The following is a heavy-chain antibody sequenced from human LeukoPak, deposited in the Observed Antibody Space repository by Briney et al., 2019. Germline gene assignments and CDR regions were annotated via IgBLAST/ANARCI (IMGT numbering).Heavy chain of an antibody. CDR3: ARDLEGTASGSYYRASMDV. CDR1: GYTFTSYY. J-gene: IGHJ6*04. CDR2: INPSGGST. Sequence: ASVKVSCKASGYTFTSYYIHWVRQASGQGLEWMGIINPSGGSTSYAQKFQGRVTMTRDTSTSTVYMELSSLRSEDTAVYYCARDLEGTASGSYYRASMDVWGKGTTVTVSS. V-gene: IGHV1-46*01. D-gene: IGHD3-10*01.